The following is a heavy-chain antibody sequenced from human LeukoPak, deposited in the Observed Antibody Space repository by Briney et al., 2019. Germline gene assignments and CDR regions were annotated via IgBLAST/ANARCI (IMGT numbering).Heavy chain of an antibody. J-gene: IGHJ6*03. CDR2: IYYSGST. CDR3: ARDGNYYYMVV. V-gene: IGHV4-59*01. Sequence: SETLSLTCTVSGGSISSYYWSWIRQPPGKGLEWIGYIYYSGSTNYNPSLKSRVTISVDTSKNQFSLKLSSVTAADTAVYYCARDGNYYYMVVWGKGTTVTVSS. CDR1: GGSISSYY.